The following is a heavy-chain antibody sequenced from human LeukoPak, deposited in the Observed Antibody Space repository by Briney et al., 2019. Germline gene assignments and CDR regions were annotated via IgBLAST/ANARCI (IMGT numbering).Heavy chain of an antibody. V-gene: IGHV3-23*01. CDR3: AKGSWMTGYPGYFDY. CDR1: GFTLSNYA. D-gene: IGHD3-9*01. J-gene: IGHJ4*02. Sequence: GGSLRLSCAASGFTLSNYAMSWARQAPGKGLEWVSSMSGSGSSRYHADSVKGRFTISRDNSKNTLYLQMNSLRAEDTAVYYCAKGSWMTGYPGYFDYWGQGTLVTVSS. CDR2: MSGSGSSR.